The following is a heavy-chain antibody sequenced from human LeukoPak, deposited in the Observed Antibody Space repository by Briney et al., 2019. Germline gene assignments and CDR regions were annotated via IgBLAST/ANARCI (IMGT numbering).Heavy chain of an antibody. V-gene: IGHV3-30*04. J-gene: IGHJ4*02. CDR2: ISYDGSNK. Sequence: GGSLRLSCAASGFIFSSYAMHWVRQAPGKGLEWVAIISYDGSNKYYADSVKGRFTISRDESKNTVYLQMNSLRPEDTAVYYCARSSWEDIVATITFEYWGQGILVTVSP. CDR3: ARSSWEDIVATITFEY. CDR1: GFIFSSYA. D-gene: IGHD5-12*01.